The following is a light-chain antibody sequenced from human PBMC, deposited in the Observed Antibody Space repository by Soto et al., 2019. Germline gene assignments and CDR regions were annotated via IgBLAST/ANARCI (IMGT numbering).Light chain of an antibody. CDR3: QQRSNWPHT. CDR2: DAS. Sequence: ELVLTQSPGTLSLSPGERVALSCRASQSVRGSYLAWYQQKPGQAPRLLIYDASNRATGIPARFSGSGSGTDFTLTISSLEPEDFAVYYCQQRSNWPHTFGQGTKLEIK. V-gene: IGKV3-11*01. J-gene: IGKJ2*01. CDR1: QSVRGSY.